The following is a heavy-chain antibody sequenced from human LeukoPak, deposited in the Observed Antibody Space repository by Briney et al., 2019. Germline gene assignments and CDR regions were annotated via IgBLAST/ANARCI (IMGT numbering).Heavy chain of an antibody. Sequence: ASVKVSCNASGFTFTSYDINWVRQASGQGLEWMGWTNPNNGNTGYAQKFQGRVTMTRDTSISTAYMELRGLRSEDTAVYYCVRDGEGVAISVNYWFDPWGQGTLVTVSS. D-gene: IGHD3-10*01. CDR1: GFTFTSYD. CDR2: TNPNNGNT. CDR3: VRDGEGVAISVNYWFDP. V-gene: IGHV1-8*01. J-gene: IGHJ5*02.